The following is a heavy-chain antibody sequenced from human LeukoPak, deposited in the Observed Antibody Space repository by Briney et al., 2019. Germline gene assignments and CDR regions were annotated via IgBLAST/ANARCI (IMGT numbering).Heavy chain of an antibody. CDR3: ARGRDWNYEGLDY. Sequence: SETLSLTCTVSGGSISSYYWSWIRQPPGKGLEWIGYIYYSGSTNYNPSLKSRVTISVDTSKNQFSLKLSPVTAADTAVYYCARGRDWNYEGLDYWGQGTLVTVSS. J-gene: IGHJ4*02. D-gene: IGHD1-7*01. V-gene: IGHV4-59*01. CDR1: GGSISSYY. CDR2: IYYSGST.